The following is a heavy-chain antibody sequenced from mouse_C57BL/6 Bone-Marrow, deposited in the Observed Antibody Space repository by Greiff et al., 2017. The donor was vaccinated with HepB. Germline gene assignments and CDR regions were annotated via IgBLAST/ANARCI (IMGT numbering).Heavy chain of an antibody. J-gene: IGHJ4*01. CDR3: AKEWYYSNPIRDAMDY. V-gene: IGHV1-53*01. D-gene: IGHD2-5*01. Sequence: QVHVKQPGTELVKPGASVKLSCKASGYTFTSYWMHWVKQRPGQGLEWIGNINPSNGGTNYNEKFKSKATLTVDKSSSTAYMQLSSLTSEDSAVYYGAKEWYYSNPIRDAMDYWGQGTSVTVSS. CDR1: GYTFTSYW. CDR2: INPSNGGT.